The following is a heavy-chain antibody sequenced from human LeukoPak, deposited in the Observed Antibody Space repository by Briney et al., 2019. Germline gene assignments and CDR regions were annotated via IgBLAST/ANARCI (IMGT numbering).Heavy chain of an antibody. D-gene: IGHD5/OR15-5a*01. Sequence: ASVKVSCKVSGYTLTELSMHWVRQAPGQGLEWMGGIIPIFGTANYAQKFQGRVTITADKSTSTAYMELSSLRSEDTAVYYCARASTPGSYDYWGQGTLVTVSS. CDR1: GYTLTELS. CDR2: IIPIFGTA. J-gene: IGHJ4*02. CDR3: ARASTPGSYDY. V-gene: IGHV1-69*06.